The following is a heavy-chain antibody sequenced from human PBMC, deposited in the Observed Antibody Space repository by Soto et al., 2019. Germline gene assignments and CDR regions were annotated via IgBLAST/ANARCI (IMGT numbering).Heavy chain of an antibody. Sequence: GASVKVSCKASGGTFSSYAISWVRQAPGQGLEWMGGIIPIFGTANYAQKFQGRATITADESTSTAYMELSSLRSEDTAVYYCAEGIVVVPAAILVPYYYYGMDVWGQGTTVTVSS. CDR2: IIPIFGTA. V-gene: IGHV1-69*13. J-gene: IGHJ6*02. D-gene: IGHD2-2*02. CDR3: AEGIVVVPAAILVPYYYYGMDV. CDR1: GGTFSSYA.